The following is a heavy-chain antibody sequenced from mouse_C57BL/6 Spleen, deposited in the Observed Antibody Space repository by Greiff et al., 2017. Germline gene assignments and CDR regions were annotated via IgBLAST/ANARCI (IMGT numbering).Heavy chain of an antibody. D-gene: IGHD1-3*01. CDR3: ARELYYAMDY. V-gene: IGHV1-64*01. CDR2: IHPYSGST. J-gene: IGHJ4*01. CDR1: GYTFTSYW. Sequence: QVQLQQPGAELVKPGASVKLSCKASGYTFTSYWMHWVKQRPGQGLEWIGMIHPYSGSTNYNEKFKSKATLTVDTSSLTAYMQLGSLTSEDSAVYYCARELYYAMDYWGQGTSVTVSS.